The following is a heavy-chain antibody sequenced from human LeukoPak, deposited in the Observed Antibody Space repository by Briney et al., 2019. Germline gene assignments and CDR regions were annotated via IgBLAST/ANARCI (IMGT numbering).Heavy chain of an antibody. CDR1: GFTVSSNY. J-gene: IGHJ6*02. CDR3: ARDWGCTDTRCYLGMDV. Sequence: GGSLRLSCAASGFTVSSNYMNWIRQAPGKGLEWVSVIYSGGSTYYADSVKGRFTISRDNSKNTLYLQMNSLRAEDTAVYYCARDWGCTDTRCYLGMDVWGQGTTVTVSS. V-gene: IGHV3-66*01. D-gene: IGHD2-2*01. CDR2: IYSGGST.